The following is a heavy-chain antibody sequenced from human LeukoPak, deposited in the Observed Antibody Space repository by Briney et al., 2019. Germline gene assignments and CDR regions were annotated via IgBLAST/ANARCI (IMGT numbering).Heavy chain of an antibody. CDR3: ARDGPRGYGAF. Sequence: ASVKVSCKASGYTFTSSGISWVRQAPGQGLEWVGWINTYSGHTSYPEKLQGRVTVTTDTSTNTAYMEVRSLTSDDTALYYCARDGPRGYGAFWGQGTLVIVSS. CDR1: GYTFTSSG. J-gene: IGHJ4*02. D-gene: IGHD4-17*01. CDR2: INTYSGHT. V-gene: IGHV1-18*01.